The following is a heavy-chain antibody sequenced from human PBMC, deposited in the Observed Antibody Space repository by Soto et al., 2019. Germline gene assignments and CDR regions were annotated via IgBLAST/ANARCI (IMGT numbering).Heavy chain of an antibody. CDR3: AREGAVDTADFDY. Sequence: QVQLQESGPGLVKPSQTLCLSCTVSGGSISSGGYYWSWIRQHPGKGLEWIGYIYYSGSTYYNPSLKSRVTISVDTSKNQFSLKLSSVTAADTAVYYCAREGAVDTADFDYWGQGTLVTVSS. CDR1: GGSISSGGYY. J-gene: IGHJ4*02. CDR2: IYYSGST. V-gene: IGHV4-31*03. D-gene: IGHD5-18*01.